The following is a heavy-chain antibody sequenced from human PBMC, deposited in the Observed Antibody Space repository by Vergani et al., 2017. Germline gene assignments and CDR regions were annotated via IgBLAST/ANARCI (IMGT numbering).Heavy chain of an antibody. CDR1: GFTFSSYA. J-gene: IGHJ6*02. CDR3: AKATVTSRLSDYYYGMDV. D-gene: IGHD4-11*01. Sequence: EVQLLESGGGLVQPGGSLRLSCAASGFTFSSYAMSWVRQAPGKGLEWVSPISGSGGSTYYADSVKGRFTITRDNSKNTLYLQMNSLRAEDTAVYYCAKATVTSRLSDYYYGMDVWGQGTTVTVSS. CDR2: ISGSGGST. V-gene: IGHV3-23*01.